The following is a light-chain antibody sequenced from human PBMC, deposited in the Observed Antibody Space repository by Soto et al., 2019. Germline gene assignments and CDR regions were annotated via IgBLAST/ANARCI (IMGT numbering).Light chain of an antibody. V-gene: IGKV1-5*01. CDR1: QSISSW. CDR2: DAS. CDR3: QQYNSYLWT. Sequence: DIQMTQSPSTLSASVVDRVTITFRASQSISSWLAWYQQKPGKAPKLLIYDASSLESGVPSRLSGSGSGTEFTLTISSLQPDDFATYYCQQYNSYLWTFGQGTKVDIK. J-gene: IGKJ1*01.